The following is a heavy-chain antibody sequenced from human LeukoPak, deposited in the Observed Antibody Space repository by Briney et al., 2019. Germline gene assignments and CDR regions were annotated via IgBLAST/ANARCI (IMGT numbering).Heavy chain of an antibody. Sequence: GGSLRLSCAASGFTFSSYAMSWVRQAPGKGLEWVANIKEDGSEKYYVDSVKGRFTISRDNAKNSLYLQMNSLRVEDTAIYYCARETLNGGQVVPANYWGQGTLVTVSS. CDR3: ARETLNGGQVVPANY. CDR2: IKEDGSEK. J-gene: IGHJ4*02. V-gene: IGHV3-7*01. CDR1: GFTFSSYA. D-gene: IGHD2-2*01.